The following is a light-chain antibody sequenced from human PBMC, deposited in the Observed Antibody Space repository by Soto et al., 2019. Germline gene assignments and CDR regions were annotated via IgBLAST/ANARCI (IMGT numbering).Light chain of an antibody. Sequence: EIVLRHSPGTLSLSNEERATLSCRASQSVSSSYLAWYQQKPGQAPRLLIYGASSRATGIPDRFSGSGSGTDFTLTISRLEPEDFTVYYCHQYDNSRTFGQGTIVDIK. J-gene: IGKJ1*01. CDR3: HQYDNSRT. V-gene: IGKV3-20*01. CDR1: QSVSSSY. CDR2: GAS.